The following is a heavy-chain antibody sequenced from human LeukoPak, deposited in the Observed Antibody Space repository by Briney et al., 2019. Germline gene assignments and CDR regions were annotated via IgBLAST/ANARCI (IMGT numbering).Heavy chain of an antibody. CDR2: ISAYNGNT. CDR1: GYTFTSYG. D-gene: IGHD6-19*01. CDR3: ARGPTTRIAVALRHTSNWFDP. J-gene: IGHJ5*02. V-gene: IGHV1-18*01. Sequence: ASVKVSFKASGYTFTSYGISWVRQAPGQGLEWMGWISAYNGNTNYAQKLQGRVTMTTDTSTSTAYMELRSLRSDDTAVYYCARGPTTRIAVALRHTSNWFDPWGQGTLVTVSS.